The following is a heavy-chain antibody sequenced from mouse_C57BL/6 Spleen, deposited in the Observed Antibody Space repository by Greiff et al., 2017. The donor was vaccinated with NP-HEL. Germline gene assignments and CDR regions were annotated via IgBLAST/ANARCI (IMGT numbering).Heavy chain of an antibody. CDR1: GYTFTSYW. Sequence: QVQLQQSGAELVKPGASVKLSCKASGYTFTSYWMHWVKQRPGQGLEWIGMIHPNSGSTNYNEKFKSKATLTVDKSSSTAYMQLSSLTSEDSAVYYCARSPAYYGSSLWYFDVWGTGTTVTVSS. J-gene: IGHJ1*03. CDR2: IHPNSGST. D-gene: IGHD1-1*01. CDR3: ARSPAYYGSSLWYFDV. V-gene: IGHV1-64*01.